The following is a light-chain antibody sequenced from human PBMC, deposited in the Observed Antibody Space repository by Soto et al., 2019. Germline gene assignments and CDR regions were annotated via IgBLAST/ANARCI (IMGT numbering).Light chain of an antibody. CDR2: DVS. J-gene: IGLJ1*01. CDR1: SSDVGDSTY. CDR3: CSYSSSSTRYV. V-gene: IGLV2-14*03. Sequence: QSVLTQPASVSGSPGQSITISCTGTSSDVGDSTYVSWYQQHPGKAPKLIISDVSNRPSGVSNRFSGSKSGNTASLTISGLQAEDEADYYCCSYSSSSTRYVCGTGTKVTVL.